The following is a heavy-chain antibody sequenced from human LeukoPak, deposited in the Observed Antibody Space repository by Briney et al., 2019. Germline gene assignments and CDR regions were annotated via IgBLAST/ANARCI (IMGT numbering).Heavy chain of an antibody. CDR1: GFTFNSYS. D-gene: IGHD4-11*01. Sequence: PGGSLRLSCAASGFTFNSYSMNWVRQAPGKGLEWVSSISSSSGSTYCADSVKGRFTISRDNAKNSLYLQMNSLRADDTAVYYCARSNDYSDYGIYWGQGTLVTVSS. CDR3: ARSNDYSDYGIY. CDR2: ISSSSGST. V-gene: IGHV3-21*01. J-gene: IGHJ4*02.